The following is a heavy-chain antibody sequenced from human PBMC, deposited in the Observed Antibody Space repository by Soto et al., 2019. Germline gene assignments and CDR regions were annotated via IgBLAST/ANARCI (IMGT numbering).Heavy chain of an antibody. CDR3: ARDKITGLFDY. CDR1: CGSFSGYY. J-gene: IGHJ4*02. Sequence: QVQLQQWGAGLLKPSATLSLTCAVYCGSFSGYYWTWIRHPPGTGLEWIGELNNSGSTNYNPSLTGRVTIAVDTSKNQFSLKLSAVTAADPAVYYGARDKITGLFDYWGQGTLVTVSS. CDR2: LNNSGST. D-gene: IGHD2-8*02. V-gene: IGHV4-34*01.